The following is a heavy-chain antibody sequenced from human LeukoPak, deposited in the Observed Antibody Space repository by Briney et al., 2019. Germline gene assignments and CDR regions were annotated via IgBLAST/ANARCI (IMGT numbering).Heavy chain of an antibody. V-gene: IGHV1-8*02. CDR1: GGTFSSYA. D-gene: IGHD6-25*01. Sequence: ASVKVSCKASGGTFSSYAISWVRQATGQGLEWMGWMNPNSGNTGYAQKFQGRVTMTRNASISTAYMELSSLRSEDTAVYYCARYSSGCDYWGQGTLVTVSS. CDR2: MNPNSGNT. J-gene: IGHJ4*02. CDR3: ARYSSGCDY.